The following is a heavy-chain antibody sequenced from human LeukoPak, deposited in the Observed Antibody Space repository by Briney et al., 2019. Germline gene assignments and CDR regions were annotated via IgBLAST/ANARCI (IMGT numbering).Heavy chain of an antibody. J-gene: IGHJ4*02. D-gene: IGHD3-16*01. Sequence: GGSLRLSCAPSGFTFSLYRMSWFPHIPGEGLGWLGNIKTDGNEKYYLHSVRGPFTISRDNAKKTLFMQIHTLRGQDTLVYFCVRDYVWGTYDPDYWGQGTVVTVTS. V-gene: IGHV3-7*01. CDR1: GFTFSLYR. CDR3: VRDYVWGTYDPDY. CDR2: IKTDGNEK.